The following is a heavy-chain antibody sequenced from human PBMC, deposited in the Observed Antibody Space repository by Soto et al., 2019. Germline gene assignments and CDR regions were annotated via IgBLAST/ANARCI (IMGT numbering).Heavy chain of an antibody. CDR2: LIDDGYFQ. J-gene: IGHJ6*02. D-gene: IGHD3-10*01. CDR1: GFIFSDYA. CDR3: AREWGRSYYYGMDV. Sequence: GGSLRLSCRASGFIFSDYAIHWVRQAPGRGLEWVAVLIDDGYFQYYADSVKGRFTISSDKSNNTVYLHMSSLRVDDAAVYYCAREWGRSYYYGMDVWGQGTTVTVSS. V-gene: IGHV3-30-3*01.